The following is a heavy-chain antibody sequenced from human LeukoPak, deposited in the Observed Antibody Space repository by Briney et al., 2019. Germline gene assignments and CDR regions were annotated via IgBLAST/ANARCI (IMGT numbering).Heavy chain of an antibody. D-gene: IGHD1-26*01. V-gene: IGHV4-39*07. CDR2: IYYSGST. CDR3: ARELIGSWFDP. CDR1: GGSISSSSYC. J-gene: IGHJ5*02. Sequence: SETLSLTCTVSGGSISSSSYCWGWIRQPPGKGLEWIGSIYYSGSTYYNPSLKSRVTISVDTSKNQFSLKLSSVTAADTAVYYCARELIGSWFDPWGQGTLVTVSS.